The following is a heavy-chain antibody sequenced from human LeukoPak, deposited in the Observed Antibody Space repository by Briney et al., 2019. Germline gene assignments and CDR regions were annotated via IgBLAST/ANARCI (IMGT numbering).Heavy chain of an antibody. CDR2: IYTSGRT. J-gene: IGHJ4*02. Sequence: SETLSLTCTGSGGSISRYYWSWIRQPAGKGLEWIGRIYTSGRTNYNPSLKSRVTMSVDTSKKQFSLKLSSVTAADTAVYYCARDPQLGPFDYWGQGTLVTVSS. CDR1: GGSISRYY. CDR3: ARDPQLGPFDY. V-gene: IGHV4-4*07. D-gene: IGHD6-6*01.